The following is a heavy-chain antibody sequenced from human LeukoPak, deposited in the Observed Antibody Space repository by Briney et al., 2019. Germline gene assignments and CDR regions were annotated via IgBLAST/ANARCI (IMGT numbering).Heavy chain of an antibody. D-gene: IGHD5-24*01. CDR3: ARGGGYNWYSAFDI. J-gene: IGHJ3*02. V-gene: IGHV3-30*04. CDR1: GFIFSTYA. Sequence: PGGSLRLSCAASGFIFSTYAMHWVRQAPGKGLEWVAVISYDGSNKYYADSVKGRFTLSRDNSKNTLYLQMNSLRAEDTAVYYCARGGGYNWYSAFDIWGQGTMVTVSS. CDR2: ISYDGSNK.